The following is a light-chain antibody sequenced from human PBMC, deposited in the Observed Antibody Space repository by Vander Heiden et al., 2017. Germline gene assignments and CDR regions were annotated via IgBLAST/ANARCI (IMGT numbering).Light chain of an antibody. Sequence: QSALTQPASVSGSPAHSLTIPCTGTSSDFGSYNLVSWYQQHPGKAPKLMIDEVSKRPSGVSNRFSGSKSGNTASLTISGLQAEDEADYYCCSYAGSSTLVFGGGTKLTVL. V-gene: IGLV2-23*02. CDR1: SSDFGSYNL. CDR3: CSYAGSSTLV. J-gene: IGLJ3*02. CDR2: EVS.